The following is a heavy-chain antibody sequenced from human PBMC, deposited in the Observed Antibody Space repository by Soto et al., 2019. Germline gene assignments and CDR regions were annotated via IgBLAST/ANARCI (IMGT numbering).Heavy chain of an antibody. J-gene: IGHJ3*02. Sequence: PSETLSLTCAVSGGSISSSNWWSWVRQPPGKGLEWIGEIYYSGSTYYNPSLKSRVTISVDTSKNQFSLKLSSVTAADTAVYYCARYYYAHAFDIWGQGTMVTVSS. CDR1: GGSISSSNW. CDR2: IYYSGST. D-gene: IGHD3-10*01. CDR3: ARYYYAHAFDI. V-gene: IGHV4-4*02.